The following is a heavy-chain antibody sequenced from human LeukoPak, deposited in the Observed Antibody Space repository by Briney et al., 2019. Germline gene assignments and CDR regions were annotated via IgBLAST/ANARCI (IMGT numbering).Heavy chain of an antibody. J-gene: IGHJ4*02. CDR2: INPNSGGT. CDR1: GYTFTGHY. V-gene: IGHV1-2*02. CDR3: ARVDYCTKGVCINFDL. D-gene: IGHD2-8*01. Sequence: ASVKVSCKASGYTFTGHYKHWIRQAPGQGLEWMGWINPNSGGTKYAQKFQGRLTVTRDTSTSTAYMELSGLRADDAAAYYCARVDYCTKGVCINFDLWGQGTLVTVSS.